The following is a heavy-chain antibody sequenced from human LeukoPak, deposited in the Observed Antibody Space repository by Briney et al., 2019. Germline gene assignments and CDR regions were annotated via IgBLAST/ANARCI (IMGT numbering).Heavy chain of an antibody. CDR2: ISGSSSTI. V-gene: IGHV3-48*02. CDR1: GFTFSSSS. J-gene: IGHJ5*02. D-gene: IGHD2-2*01. Sequence: GRSLRLSCAASGFTFSSSSMNWVSQAPGNGLEWLSYISGSSSTIYYADSVKGRFTISRDNAKNSLYLQMNSLRDEDTAVYYCARDQRAYCSTTSCKYNWFDPWGQGTLVTVSS. CDR3: ARDQRAYCSTTSCKYNWFDP.